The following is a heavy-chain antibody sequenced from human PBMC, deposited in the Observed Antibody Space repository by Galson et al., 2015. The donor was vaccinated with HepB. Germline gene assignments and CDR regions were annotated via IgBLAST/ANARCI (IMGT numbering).Heavy chain of an antibody. J-gene: IGHJ6*02. Sequence: SLRLSCAASGFTFSSYSMNWVRQAPGKGLEWVSSISSSSSYIYYADSVKGRFTISRDNAKNSLYLQMNSLRAEDTAVYYCAREAGYYYGSDKLGYYYYGMDVWGQGTTVTVSS. D-gene: IGHD3-10*01. CDR1: GFTFSSYS. CDR2: ISSSSSYI. CDR3: AREAGYYYGSDKLGYYYYGMDV. V-gene: IGHV3-21*01.